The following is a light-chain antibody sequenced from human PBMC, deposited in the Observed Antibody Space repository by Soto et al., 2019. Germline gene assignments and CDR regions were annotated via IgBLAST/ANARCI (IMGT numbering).Light chain of an antibody. Sequence: EIVLTQSPATLSLSPGERATLSCRASHSVSSYLAWYQQKPGQAPRLLMYEASTRATGIPARFSGGGSGTDFSLTISSLEPEEFAVYYGQQRSDWPWTFGRGTKLEIK. CDR3: QQRSDWPWT. J-gene: IGKJ4*02. V-gene: IGKV3-11*01. CDR1: HSVSSY. CDR2: EAS.